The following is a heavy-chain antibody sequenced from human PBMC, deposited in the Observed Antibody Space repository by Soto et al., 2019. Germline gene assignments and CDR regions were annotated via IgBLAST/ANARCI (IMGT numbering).Heavy chain of an antibody. J-gene: IGHJ4*02. CDR2: ISSSSSTI. D-gene: IGHD3-10*01. Sequence: EVQLVESGGGWGQPGGSLRLSCAACGFTFSSYSMNWVRQAPGKGLEWGSYISSSSSTIYYAAYVKGRFTISRDNDRNSLLIQMNSMRAEDTAVYYCARGRVIPMNVSGSYSDYWGQGTLVTVSS. CDR3: ARGRVIPMNVSGSYSDY. CDR1: GFTFSSYS. V-gene: IGHV3-48*01.